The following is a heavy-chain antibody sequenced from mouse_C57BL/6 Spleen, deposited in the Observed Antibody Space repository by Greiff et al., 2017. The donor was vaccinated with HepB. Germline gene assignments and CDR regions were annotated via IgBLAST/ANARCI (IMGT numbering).Heavy chain of an antibody. CDR3: ARSITTVVVDFDY. V-gene: IGHV5-4*01. Sequence: EVQLVESGGGLVKPGGSLKLSCAASGFTFSSYAMSWVRQTPEKRLEWVATISDGGSYTYYPDNVKGRFTISRDNAKNNLYLQMSHLKSEDTAMYYCARSITTVVVDFDYWGQGTTLTVSS. D-gene: IGHD1-1*01. CDR2: ISDGGSYT. CDR1: GFTFSSYA. J-gene: IGHJ2*01.